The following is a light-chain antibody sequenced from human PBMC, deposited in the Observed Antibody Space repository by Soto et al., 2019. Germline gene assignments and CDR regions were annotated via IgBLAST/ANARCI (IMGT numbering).Light chain of an antibody. V-gene: IGKV3-15*01. CDR1: QSVRSN. J-gene: IGKJ5*01. Sequence: VVMTQSSAPLSVPPGGRVTLSCRASQSVRSNLAWYQQKPGQSHRLIIYGASTRATGIPARFSGSGSGTEFTLTISSLQSQDFAVYYCQQYNNWPPITFGQGTRVEIK. CDR3: QQYNNWPPIT. CDR2: GAS.